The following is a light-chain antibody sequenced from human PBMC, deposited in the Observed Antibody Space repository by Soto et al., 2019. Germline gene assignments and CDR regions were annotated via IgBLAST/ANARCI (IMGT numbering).Light chain of an antibody. CDR3: HQRSNWWM. CDR2: DAS. CDR1: HSVGSY. V-gene: IGKV3-11*01. Sequence: EIVLTQSPGTLSLSPGERATLSCRASHSVGSYLAWYQKKPGQAPRLLIYDASNRATGIPARFSGSGSGTDFTLTISSLEPEDFAVYYCHQRSNWWMFGQGTKVDIK. J-gene: IGKJ1*01.